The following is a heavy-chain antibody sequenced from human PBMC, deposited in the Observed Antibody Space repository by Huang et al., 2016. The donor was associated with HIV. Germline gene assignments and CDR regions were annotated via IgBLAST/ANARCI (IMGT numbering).Heavy chain of an antibody. J-gene: IGHJ4*02. CDR2: SSTNNGDT. V-gene: IGHV1-18*04. Sequence: QVQLVQSGGEVKKPGASVKVSCKASDYTFTSYGISWVRQAPGQGLDWMGWSSTNNGDTNYAQKFQGRVTMTTDTSTSTAYMELRSLGSDDTAVYYCGGSSGYWSFDYWGQGTLVTVSS. CDR1: DYTFTSYG. CDR3: GGSSGYWSFDY. D-gene: IGHD3-22*01.